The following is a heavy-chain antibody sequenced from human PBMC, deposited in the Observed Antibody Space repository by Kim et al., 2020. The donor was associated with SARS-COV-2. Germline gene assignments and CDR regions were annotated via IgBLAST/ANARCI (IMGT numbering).Heavy chain of an antibody. Sequence: YADSVKGRFTISRDNAKNSLYLQMNSLRAEDTAVYYCARSFANYGDYGGDWGQGTLVTVSS. V-gene: IGHV3-21*01. D-gene: IGHD4-17*01. CDR3: ARSFANYGDYGGD. J-gene: IGHJ4*02.